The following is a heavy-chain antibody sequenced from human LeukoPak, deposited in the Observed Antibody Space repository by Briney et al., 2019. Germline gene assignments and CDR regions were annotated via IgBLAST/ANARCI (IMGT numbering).Heavy chain of an antibody. CDR2: THYRSKWYN. D-gene: IGHD1-26*01. J-gene: IGHJ5*02. Sequence: PSQTLSLSCAISGDSVSSNSAAWNWIRQSPSRGLEWLVRTHYRSKWYNDYAVSVKSRITIKPDTSKNQFSLQLNSVTPEDTAVYYCAREGGPLNWFDPWGQGTLVTVSS. CDR3: AREGGPLNWFDP. V-gene: IGHV6-1*01. CDR1: GDSVSSNSAA.